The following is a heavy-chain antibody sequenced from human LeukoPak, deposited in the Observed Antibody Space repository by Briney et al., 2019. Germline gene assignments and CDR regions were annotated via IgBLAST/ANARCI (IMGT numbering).Heavy chain of an antibody. Sequence: SVKVSCKASGGTFSSYAISWVRQAPGRGREWMGRIIPIFGTANYAQKFQGRVKITTDESTSTAYMELSSLRSEDTAVYYCARSTRTDYYDSNRDLDYWGQGTLVTVSS. D-gene: IGHD3-22*01. V-gene: IGHV1-69*05. CDR1: GGTFSSYA. CDR3: ARSTRTDYYDSNRDLDY. CDR2: IIPIFGTA. J-gene: IGHJ4*02.